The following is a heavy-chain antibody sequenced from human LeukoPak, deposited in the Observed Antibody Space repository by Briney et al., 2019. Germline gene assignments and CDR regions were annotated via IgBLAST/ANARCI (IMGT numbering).Heavy chain of an antibody. V-gene: IGHV4-59*05. J-gene: IGHJ4*02. CDR3: ARRHSYGIPHFDY. D-gene: IGHD5-18*01. CDR1: GGSISSYY. CDR2: IYYSGST. Sequence: SETLSLTCTVSGGSISSYYWSWIRQPPGKGLEWIGSIYYSGSTYYNPSLKSRVTISVDTSKNQFSLKLSSVTAADTAVYYCARRHSYGIPHFDYWGQGTLVTVSS.